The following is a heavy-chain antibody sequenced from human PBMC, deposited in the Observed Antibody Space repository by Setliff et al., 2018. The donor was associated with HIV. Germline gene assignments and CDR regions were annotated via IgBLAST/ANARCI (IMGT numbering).Heavy chain of an antibody. J-gene: IGHJ4*02. CDR1: GGFISSSSYY. CDR2: IFNDGRT. V-gene: IGHV4-39*01. Sequence: PSETLSLTCTVSGGFISSSSYYWGWIRQPPGKGLEWIGSIFNDGRTYYNPSLKSRITIPMDTSTNQFSLKLSSATAADTAVYFCARHSPSISLFFGDPGPFDRWGQGALVTVSS. CDR3: ARHSPSISLFFGDPGPFDR. D-gene: IGHD3-10*01.